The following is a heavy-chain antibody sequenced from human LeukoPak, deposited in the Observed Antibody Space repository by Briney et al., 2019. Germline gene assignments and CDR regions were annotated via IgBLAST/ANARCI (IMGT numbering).Heavy chain of an antibody. CDR3: ARAEADIVATPLGPIDY. V-gene: IGHV1-3*01. CDR2: INAGNGNT. Sequence: ASVKVSCKASEYTFTSYAMHWVRQAPGQRLEWMGWINAGNGNTKYLQKFQGRVTITRDTSASTAYMELSSLRSEDTAVYYCARAEADIVATPLGPIDYWGQGTLVTVSS. J-gene: IGHJ4*02. D-gene: IGHD5-12*01. CDR1: EYTFTSYA.